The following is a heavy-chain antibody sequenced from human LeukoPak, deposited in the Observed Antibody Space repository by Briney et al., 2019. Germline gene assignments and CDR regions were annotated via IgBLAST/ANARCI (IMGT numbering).Heavy chain of an antibody. J-gene: IGHJ4*02. CDR2: FDPEDGET. V-gene: IGHV1-24*01. Sequence: ASVKVSWKVSGYTLTELSMHWVRQAPGKGLEWMGGFDPEDGETVYAQKFQGRVTMTEDTSTDTAYMELSSLRSEDTAVYYCATGGLGPIAAFDYWGQGTLVTVSS. CDR1: GYTLTELS. CDR3: ATGGLGPIAAFDY. D-gene: IGHD6-25*01.